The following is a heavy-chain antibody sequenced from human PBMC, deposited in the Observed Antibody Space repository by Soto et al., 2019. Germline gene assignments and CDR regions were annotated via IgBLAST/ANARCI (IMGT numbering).Heavy chain of an antibody. CDR1: GGSISSGGYY. V-gene: IGHV4-31*03. D-gene: IGHD2-2*01. CDR2: IYYSGST. J-gene: IGHJ5*02. Sequence: SETLSLTCTVSGGSISSGGYYWSWIRQHPGKGLEWIGYIYYSGSTYYNPSLKSRVTTSVDTSKNQFSLKLSSVTAADTAVYYCARLQAGFSQLDWFDPWGQGTLVTVSS. CDR3: ARLQAGFSQLDWFDP.